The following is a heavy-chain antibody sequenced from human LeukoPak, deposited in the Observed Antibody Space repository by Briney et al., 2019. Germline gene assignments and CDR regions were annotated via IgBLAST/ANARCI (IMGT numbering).Heavy chain of an antibody. CDR1: GFTFSTYW. Sequence: PGGSLRLSCAASGFTFSTYWMHWVRQAPGKGLMWVSRINNDGSGTTYADSVKGRFTISRDNAKNTLYLQMSNLRAEDTALYHCARGRYYFEYWGQGTLVTVSS. CDR3: ARGRYYFEY. CDR2: INNDGSGT. J-gene: IGHJ4*02. D-gene: IGHD3-3*01. V-gene: IGHV3-74*03.